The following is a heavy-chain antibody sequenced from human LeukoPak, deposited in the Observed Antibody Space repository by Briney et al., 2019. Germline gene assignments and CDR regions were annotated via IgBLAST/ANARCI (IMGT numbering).Heavy chain of an antibody. D-gene: IGHD3-22*01. Sequence: GSLRLSCAASGFTFSSYGMHWVRQAPGKGLEWVAVIWYDGSNKYYADSVKGRFTISRDNSKNTLYLQMNSLRAEDTAVYYCARERSYYDSRPYYMDVWGKGTTVTVSS. V-gene: IGHV3-33*01. CDR1: GFTFSSYG. J-gene: IGHJ6*03. CDR2: IWYDGSNK. CDR3: ARERSYYDSRPYYMDV.